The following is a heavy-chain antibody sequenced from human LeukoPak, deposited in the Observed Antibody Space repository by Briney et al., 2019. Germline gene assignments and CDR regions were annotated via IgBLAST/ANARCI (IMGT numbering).Heavy chain of an antibody. CDR1: GGSISSYY. J-gene: IGHJ3*02. CDR2: IYYSGST. D-gene: IGHD6-19*01. CDR3: AWLRVAGKYAFDI. Sequence: SETLSLTCTVSGGSISSYYWSWLRQPPAQGLEWIGYIYYSGSTNYNPSLKSRVTISVDTSKNQFSLTLSSVTAAATAVYYCAWLRVAGKYAFDIWGQGTMVTVS. V-gene: IGHV4-59*08.